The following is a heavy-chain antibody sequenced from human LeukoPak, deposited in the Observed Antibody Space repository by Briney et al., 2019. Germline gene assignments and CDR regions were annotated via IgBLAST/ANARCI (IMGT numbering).Heavy chain of an antibody. V-gene: IGHV3-30*04. D-gene: IGHD3-16*01. CDR1: GFTFSSYA. Sequence: TGGSLRLSCAASGFTFSSYAMHWVRQAPGKGLEWVAVISYDGSNKYYADSVKGRFTISRDNSKNTLYLQMNSLRAEDTAVYYCAKVLGWGIQGYYYYYMDVWGKGTTVTISS. CDR2: ISYDGSNK. CDR3: AKVLGWGIQGYYYYYMDV. J-gene: IGHJ6*03.